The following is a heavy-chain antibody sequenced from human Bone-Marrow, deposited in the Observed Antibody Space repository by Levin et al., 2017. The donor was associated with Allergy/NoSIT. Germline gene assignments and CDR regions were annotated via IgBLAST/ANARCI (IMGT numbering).Heavy chain of an antibody. CDR3: AKDRDSSSARAYGLDV. D-gene: IGHD3-22*01. CDR2: ISGSGSIT. CDR1: GFTFSTYA. Sequence: GESQKISCAASGFTFSTYAMTWVRQAPGKGLEWICSISGSGSITYYGDSVKGRVTISRDNSRDTLYLQMSSLRAEDTAVYFCAKDRDSSSARAYGLDVWGQGTTVTVSS. J-gene: IGHJ6*02. V-gene: IGHV3-23*02.